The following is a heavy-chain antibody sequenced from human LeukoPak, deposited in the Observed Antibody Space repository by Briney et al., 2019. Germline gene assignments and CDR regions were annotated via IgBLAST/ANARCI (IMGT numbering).Heavy chain of an antibody. J-gene: IGHJ4*02. V-gene: IGHV1-24*01. Sequence: ASVKVSCKVYGDILTDFSIHWVRQVPGKGLEWMGGFDPEDGETIYAQKFQGRVTITRDTSASTAYMELSSLRSEDTAVYYCASSHLEHRAGFDYWGQGTLVTVSS. D-gene: IGHD3-10*01. CDR2: FDPEDGET. CDR1: GDILTDFS. CDR3: ASSHLEHRAGFDY.